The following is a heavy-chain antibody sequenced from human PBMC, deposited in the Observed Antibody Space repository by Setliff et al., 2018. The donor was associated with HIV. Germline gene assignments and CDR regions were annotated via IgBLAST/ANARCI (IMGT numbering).Heavy chain of an antibody. CDR1: GGSVGSGSYY. V-gene: IGHV4-61*01. CDR2: IYYSGNT. Sequence: ETLSLTCTVSGGSVGSGSYYWSWIRQPPGKGLEWIGWIYYSGNTRYNPSLKSRVTISLDTSKNRFSLQLTSVTAADTAVYYCARHRDGGTYPLDYWGQGTLVTVSS. CDR3: ARHRDGGTYPLDY. J-gene: IGHJ4*02. D-gene: IGHD1-26*01.